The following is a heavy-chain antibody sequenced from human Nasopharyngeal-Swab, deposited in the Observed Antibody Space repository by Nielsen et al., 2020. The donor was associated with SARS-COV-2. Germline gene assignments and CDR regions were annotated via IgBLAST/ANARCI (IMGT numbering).Heavy chain of an antibody. D-gene: IGHD2/OR15-2a*01. CDR3: VSIRSGVIGTVGAD. CDR2: IWYDGSNK. J-gene: IGHJ4*02. V-gene: IGHV3-33*01. Sequence: WIRQPPGKGLEWVAVIWYDGSNKFHADSVKGRFTTSRDNSKNTMYLQMNSLRADDTAMYFCVSIRSGVIGTVGADWGQGTLVTVSS.